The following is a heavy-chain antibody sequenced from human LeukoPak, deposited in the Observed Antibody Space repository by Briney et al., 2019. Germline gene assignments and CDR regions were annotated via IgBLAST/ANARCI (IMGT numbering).Heavy chain of an antibody. V-gene: IGHV3-74*01. J-gene: IGHJ4*02. CDR3: SRASDSVPNRLDY. CDR2: ISTDGSST. Sequence: QPGGSLRLSCAASGFTFSSNWMHWVRQGPGKGLVWVSRISTDGSSTTYADSVKDRFTISRDNAKNTLYLQMNSLRAEDTAVYYCSRASDSVPNRLDYWGQGRLVTVSS. D-gene: IGHD2-21*02. CDR1: GFTFSSNW.